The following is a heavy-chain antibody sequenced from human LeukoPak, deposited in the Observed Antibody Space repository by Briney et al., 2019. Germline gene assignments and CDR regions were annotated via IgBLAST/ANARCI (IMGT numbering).Heavy chain of an antibody. CDR3: ARDRTIFGVVTSVDWFDP. V-gene: IGHV1-18*01. CDR1: GYTFTSYG. J-gene: IGHJ5*02. CDR2: ISAYNGNT. D-gene: IGHD3-3*01. Sequence: ASVKVSCKASGYTFTSYGISWVRQAPGQGLEWMGWISAYNGNTNYAQKLQGRVTMTTDTSTSTAYKELRSLRSDDTAVYYCARDRTIFGVVTSVDWFDPWGQGTLVTVSS.